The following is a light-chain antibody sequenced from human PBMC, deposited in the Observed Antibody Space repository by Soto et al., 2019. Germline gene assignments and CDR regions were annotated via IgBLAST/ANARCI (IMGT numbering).Light chain of an antibody. V-gene: IGKV3-15*01. Sequence: EIVTTQSPATLPVSPQKRATLSCRAGQSVSSNLAWYQQRTGQAPRLLSYGASTRATDIPARFSGSGSGTEYTLTIRSVHCEEFAVYYCQQYNSWPPWRLGQGTRWIS. CDR3: QQYNSWPPWR. CDR2: GAS. CDR1: QSVSSN. J-gene: IGKJ1*01.